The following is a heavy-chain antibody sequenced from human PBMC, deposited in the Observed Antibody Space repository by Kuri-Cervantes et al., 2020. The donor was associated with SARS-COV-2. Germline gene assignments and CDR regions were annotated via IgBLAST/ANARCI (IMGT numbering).Heavy chain of an antibody. V-gene: IGHV1-2*06. CDR3: ARDPGGLDAFDI. CDR1: GYTFTGYY. J-gene: IGHJ3*02. D-gene: IGHD4-23*01. Sequence: ASVKVSCKASGYTFTGYYMHWARQAPGQGLEWMGRINPNSGGTNDAQKFQGSVNMTRDTSISTAYMELSRLRSDDSAVYYCARDPGGLDAFDIWGQGTMVTVSS. CDR2: INPNSGGT.